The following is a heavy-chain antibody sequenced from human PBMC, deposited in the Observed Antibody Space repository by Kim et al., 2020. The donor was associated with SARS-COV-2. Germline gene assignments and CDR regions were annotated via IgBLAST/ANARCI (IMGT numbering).Heavy chain of an antibody. V-gene: IGHV4-61*02. D-gene: IGHD2-15*01. Sequence: PSRKSRVTISVDTTKNQFSLKLSSVTAADTAVYYCARVRGSGGSYEIDYWGQGTLVTVSS. J-gene: IGHJ4*02. CDR3: ARVRGSGGSYEIDY.